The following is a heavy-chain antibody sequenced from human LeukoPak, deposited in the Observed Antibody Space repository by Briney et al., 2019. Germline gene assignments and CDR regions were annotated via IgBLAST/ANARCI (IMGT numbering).Heavy chain of an antibody. J-gene: IGHJ5*02. V-gene: IGHV3-30*04. D-gene: IGHD1-1*01. CDR3: ARDLGTTEGNWFDP. Sequence: GGSLRLSCAASGFTFSSYAMHWVRQAPGKGLEWVAVTSYDGSNKYYADSVKGRFTISRGNSKNTLYLQMNSLRAEDTAVYYCARDLGTTEGNWFDPWGQGTLVTVSS. CDR2: TSYDGSNK. CDR1: GFTFSSYA.